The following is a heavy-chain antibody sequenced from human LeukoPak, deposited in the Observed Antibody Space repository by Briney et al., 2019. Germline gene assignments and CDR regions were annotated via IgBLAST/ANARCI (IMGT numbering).Heavy chain of an antibody. CDR2: IDSVGNT. D-gene: IGHD3-10*01. J-gene: IGHJ3*02. CDR1: GFSVNNNY. CDR3: ARDLDYYGSGSSDAFDI. Sequence: SGGSLRLSCAASGFSVNNNYMSWVRQAPGKGLEWVSGIDSVGNTYLADSVEGRFTVSRDNSKNTLYLQMDSLRADDTAVYYCARDLDYYGSGSSDAFDIWGQGTMVTVSS. V-gene: IGHV3-53*01.